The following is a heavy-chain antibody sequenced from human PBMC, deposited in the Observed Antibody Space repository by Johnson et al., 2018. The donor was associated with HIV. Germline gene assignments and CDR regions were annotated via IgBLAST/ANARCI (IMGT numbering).Heavy chain of an antibody. CDR3: AKSPGKDYGGNSGACDI. Sequence: MLLVESGGGVVQRGGSLRLSCVASGFTVSSNYMSWVRQAPGKGLEWVSVIYSGGSTYYADSVKGRFTISRDNSKSTLYLQMNSLRAEDTAVYYCAKSPGKDYGGNSGACDIWGQGTMVTVSS. CDR2: IYSGGST. V-gene: IGHV3-66*01. CDR1: GFTVSSNY. D-gene: IGHD4-23*01. J-gene: IGHJ3*02.